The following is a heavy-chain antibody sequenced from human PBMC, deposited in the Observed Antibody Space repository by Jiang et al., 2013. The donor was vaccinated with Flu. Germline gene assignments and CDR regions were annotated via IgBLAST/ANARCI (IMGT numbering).Heavy chain of an antibody. CDR1: GGSISSGDYY. Sequence: GLVKPSQTLSLTCTVSGGSISSGDYYWSWIRQPPGKGLEWIGYIYYSGSTYYNPSLKSRVTISVDTSKNQFSLKLSSVTAADTAVYYCARVRPWGSGSYYNVRVEYYFDYWGQGTLVTVSS. CDR3: ARVRPWGSGSYYNVRVEYYFDY. J-gene: IGHJ4*02. V-gene: IGHV4-30-4*01. CDR2: IYYSGST. D-gene: IGHD3-10*01.